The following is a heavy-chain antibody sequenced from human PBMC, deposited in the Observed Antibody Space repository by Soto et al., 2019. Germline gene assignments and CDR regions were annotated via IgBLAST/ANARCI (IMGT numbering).Heavy chain of an antibody. D-gene: IGHD3-3*01. V-gene: IGHV3-13*01. CDR2: IGTAGDT. CDR1: GFTFSSYD. CDR3: ARAVYYDFWSGYHYYYMDV. Sequence: GGSLRLSCAASGFTFSSYDMHWVRQATGKGLEWVSAIGTAGDTYYPGSVKGRFTISRENAKNSLYLQMNSLRAGDTAVYYCARAVYYDFWSGYHYYYMDVWGKGTTVTVSS. J-gene: IGHJ6*03.